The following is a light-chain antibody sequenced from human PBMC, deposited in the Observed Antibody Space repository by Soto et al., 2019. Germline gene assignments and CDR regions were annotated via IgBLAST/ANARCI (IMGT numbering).Light chain of an antibody. CDR3: QQYNSYWT. V-gene: IGKV1-5*03. J-gene: IGKJ1*01. CDR1: QTINNW. CDR2: KAS. Sequence: DIQMTQSPSTLSASVGDTVTITCRASQTINNWLAWYQQKPGRSPKLLIYKASSLESGVPSRFSGSGSGTEFTLTISSLQPEDFATYYCQQYNSYWTFGQGTKVEIK.